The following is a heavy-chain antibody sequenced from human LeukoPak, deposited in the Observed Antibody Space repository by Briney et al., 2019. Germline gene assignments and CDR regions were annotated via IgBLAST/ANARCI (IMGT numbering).Heavy chain of an antibody. D-gene: IGHD6-6*01. J-gene: IGHJ6*02. CDR3: ASRYGSSSGGYYGMDV. CDR1: GFTFSSYS. CDR2: ISSSSSTI. Sequence: GGSLRLSCAASGFTFSSYSMNWVRQAPGKGLEWVSYISSSSSTIYYADSVKGRFTISRDNAKNSLYLQMNSLGDEDTAVYYCASRYGSSSGGYYGMDVWGQGTAVTVSS. V-gene: IGHV3-48*02.